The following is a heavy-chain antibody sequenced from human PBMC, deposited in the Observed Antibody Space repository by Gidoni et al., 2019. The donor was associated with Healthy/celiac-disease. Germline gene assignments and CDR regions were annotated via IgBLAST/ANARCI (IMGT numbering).Heavy chain of an antibody. V-gene: IGHV3-48*03. CDR2: ISSSGSTI. J-gene: IGHJ3*02. CDR1: GFTFSSYE. D-gene: IGHD3-10*01. CDR3: ARARGFLGFAYAFDI. Sequence: EVQLVESGGGLVQPGGSLRLSCAASGFTFSSYEMNWVRQAPGKGLEWVSYISSSGSTIYYADSVKGRFTISRDNAKNSLYLQMNSLRAEDTAVYYCARARGFLGFAYAFDIWGQGTMVTVSS.